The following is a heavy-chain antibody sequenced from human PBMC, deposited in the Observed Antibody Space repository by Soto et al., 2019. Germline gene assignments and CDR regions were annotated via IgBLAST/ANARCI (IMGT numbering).Heavy chain of an antibody. CDR2: IYYSGST. V-gene: IGHV4-30-4*01. Sequence: SETLSLTCTVSGGSISSGDYYWSWIRQPPGKGLEWIGYIYYSGSTYYNPSLKSRVTISVDTSKNQLSLKLSSVTAADTAVYYCARDLYYDSSGYYRAWGQGTLVTVPQ. CDR1: GGSISSGDYY. J-gene: IGHJ5*02. D-gene: IGHD3-22*01. CDR3: ARDLYYDSSGYYRA.